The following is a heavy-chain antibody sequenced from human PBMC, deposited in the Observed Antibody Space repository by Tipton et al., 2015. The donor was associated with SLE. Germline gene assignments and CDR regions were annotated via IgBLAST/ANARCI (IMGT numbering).Heavy chain of an antibody. CDR1: GGSISSRSNY. Sequence: TLSLTCTVSGGSISSRSNYWGWIRPSPGKGLEWIGSVYYSGDTFYNPSLQSRVNILVDASKNQFSLKLNSVTAADTAVYYCAGEVNVASDSDAFDIWGQGTVVTVSS. CDR2: VYYSGDT. V-gene: IGHV4-39*07. D-gene: IGHD2-2*01. CDR3: AGEVNVASDSDAFDI. J-gene: IGHJ3*02.